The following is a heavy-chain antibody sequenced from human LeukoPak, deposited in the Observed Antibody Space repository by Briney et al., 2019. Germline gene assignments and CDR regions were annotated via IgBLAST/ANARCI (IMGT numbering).Heavy chain of an antibody. Sequence: GGSLRLSCAASGFTFSGSAMHWVRQASGKGLKWVGRIRSKANSYATAYAASVKGRFTISRDDSKNTAYLQMNSLKTEDTAVYYCTRSFSGSMVVTEDYWGQGTLVTVSS. CDR1: GFTFSGSA. CDR2: IRSKANSYAT. D-gene: IGHD4-23*01. V-gene: IGHV3-73*01. CDR3: TRSFSGSMVVTEDY. J-gene: IGHJ4*02.